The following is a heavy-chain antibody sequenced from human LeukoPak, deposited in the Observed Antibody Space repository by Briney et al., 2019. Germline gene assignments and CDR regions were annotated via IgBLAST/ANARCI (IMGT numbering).Heavy chain of an antibody. CDR1: GGSFSGYY. D-gene: IGHD3-22*01. CDR2: INHSGST. CDR3: ARGAGGYDSSGYYTKPFDY. J-gene: IGHJ4*02. V-gene: IGHV4-34*01. Sequence: PSETLSLTCAVYGGSFSGYYWSWIRQPPGKGLEWIGEINHSGSTNYNPSLKSRVTISVDTSKNQFSLKLSSVTAADTAVYYCARGAGGYDSSGYYTKPFDYWGQGTLVTVSS.